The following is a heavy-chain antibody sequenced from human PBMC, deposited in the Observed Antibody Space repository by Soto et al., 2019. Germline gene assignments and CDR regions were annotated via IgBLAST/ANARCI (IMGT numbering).Heavy chain of an antibody. J-gene: IGHJ2*01. CDR2: IYYSGST. V-gene: IGHV4-59*01. D-gene: IGHD3-10*01. Sequence: QVQLQESGPGLVKPSETLSLTCTVSGGSINTYYWSWIRQPPGKGLEWIGFIYYSGSTNYNPSLKSRVTISVDTSKNQFSLKLNSVTAADTAVYYCAKTSGSGSYHRGWYFDLWGRGTLVTVSS. CDR3: AKTSGSGSYHRGWYFDL. CDR1: GGSINTYY.